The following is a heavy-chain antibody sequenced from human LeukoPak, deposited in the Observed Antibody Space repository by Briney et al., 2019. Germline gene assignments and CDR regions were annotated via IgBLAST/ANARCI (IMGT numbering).Heavy chain of an antibody. V-gene: IGHV4-34*01. CDR2: INHSGST. J-gene: IGHJ4*02. Sequence: SETLSLTCAVYGGSFSGYYWSWIRQPPGKGLEWIGEINHSGSTNYNPSLKSRVTISVDTSKNQFSLKLSSVTAADTAVYYCARGVAAAGISKVPPYYFDYWGQGTLVIVSS. CDR1: GGSFSGYY. D-gene: IGHD6-13*01. CDR3: ARGVAAAGISKVPPYYFDY.